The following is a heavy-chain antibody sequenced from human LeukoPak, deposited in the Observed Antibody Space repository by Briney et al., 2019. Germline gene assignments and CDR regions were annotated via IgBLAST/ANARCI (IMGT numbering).Heavy chain of an antibody. J-gene: IGHJ6*02. CDR2: IYYSGST. D-gene: IGHD2-15*01. CDR3: TVVAAGDYYYGMDV. CDR1: GGSISSYY. Sequence: SETLSLTCTVSGGSISSYYWSWIRQPPGKGLEWTGYIYYSGSTNYNPSLKSRVTISVDTSKNQFSLKLSSVTAADTAVYYCTVVAAGDYYYGMDVWGQGTTVTVSS. V-gene: IGHV4-59*12.